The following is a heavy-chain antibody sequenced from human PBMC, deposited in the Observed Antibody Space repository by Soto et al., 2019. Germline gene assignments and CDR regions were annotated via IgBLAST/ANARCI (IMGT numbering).Heavy chain of an antibody. Sequence: SETLSLTCTVSGDSIFGGDYYWSWIRQAPGKGLQWVGSIYYSGRTYYNPSLESRIAMTVDTSQNQFSLKLSSVTAADSAVYFCARDVDSTILKPNEAFGIWGQGSMVTVSS. D-gene: IGHD5-18*01. V-gene: IGHV4-30-4*02. J-gene: IGHJ3*02. CDR3: ARDVDSTILKPNEAFGI. CDR2: IYYSGRT. CDR1: GDSIFGGDYY.